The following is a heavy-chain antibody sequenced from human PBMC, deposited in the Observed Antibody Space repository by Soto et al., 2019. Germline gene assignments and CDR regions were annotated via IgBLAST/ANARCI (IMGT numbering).Heavy chain of an antibody. CDR1: GYTFTSYE. V-gene: IGHV1-8*01. CDR2: MNPNSGNT. D-gene: IGHD6-6*01. CDR3: ARCPVDIAARSDWVDY. J-gene: IGHJ4*02. Sequence: GVSVKVSCKASGYTFTSYEINWVRQATGQGLEWMGWMNPNSGNTGYAQKFQCRVTMTRNTSISTAYMELSSPRSEDTAVYYCARCPVDIAARSDWVDYWGQGTLVTVSS.